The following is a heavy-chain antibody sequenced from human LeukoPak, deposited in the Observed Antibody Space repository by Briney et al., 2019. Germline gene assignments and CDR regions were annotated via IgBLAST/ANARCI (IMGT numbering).Heavy chain of an antibody. CDR2: INWNGGST. CDR1: GFTFDDYG. V-gene: IGHV3-20*04. D-gene: IGHD1-26*01. J-gene: IGHJ4*02. Sequence: AGGSLRLSCAASGFTFDDYGISWVRQAPGKVLEWVSGINWNGGSTGYADSVKGRFTISRDNAKNSLYLQMNSLRAEDTALYYCARDLATADGVDYWGQGTLVTVSS. CDR3: ARDLATADGVDY.